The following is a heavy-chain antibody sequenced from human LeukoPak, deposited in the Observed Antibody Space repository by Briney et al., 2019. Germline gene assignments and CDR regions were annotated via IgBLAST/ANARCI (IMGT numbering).Heavy chain of an antibody. CDR3: ARGRGGVVVTIDY. J-gene: IGHJ4*02. CDR2: IYTSGST. Sequence: SETLSLTCTVSSGSLSSYYWSWIRQPAAKGLEWIGRIYTSGSTNYNPSLKSQVTMAVDTPKNQYSLKLSSVTAADTAVYYCARGRGGVVVTIDYWGQGTLVSVFS. D-gene: IGHD3-22*01. CDR1: SGSLSSYY. V-gene: IGHV4-4*07.